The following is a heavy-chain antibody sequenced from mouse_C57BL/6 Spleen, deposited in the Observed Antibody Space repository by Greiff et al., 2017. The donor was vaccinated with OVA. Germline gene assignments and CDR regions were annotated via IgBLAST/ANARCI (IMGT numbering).Heavy chain of an antibody. CDR3: ARRGYDYDMFAY. CDR2: IHPNSGST. V-gene: IGHV1-64*01. CDR1: GYTFTSYW. Sequence: QVQLKESGAELVKPGASVKLSCKASGYTFTSYWMHWVKQRPGQGLEWIGMIHPNSGSTNYNEKFKSKATLTVDKSSSTAYMQLSSLTSEDSAVYYCARRGYDYDMFAYWGQGTLVTVSA. J-gene: IGHJ3*01. D-gene: IGHD2-4*01.